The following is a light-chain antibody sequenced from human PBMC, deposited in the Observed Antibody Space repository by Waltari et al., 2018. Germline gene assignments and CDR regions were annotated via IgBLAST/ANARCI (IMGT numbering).Light chain of an antibody. CDR3: QQYNDYSWT. V-gene: IGKV1-5*03. CDR2: RAS. J-gene: IGKJ1*01. CDR1: QNILRY. Sequence: DIQMTQSPSTLSASVGDRVILPCRASQNILRYLAWYQQKPGKAPTLLIYRASNLETGVPSRFSGSGSGTEFTLTISSLQPDDFATYYCQQYNDYSWTFGQGTKVEI.